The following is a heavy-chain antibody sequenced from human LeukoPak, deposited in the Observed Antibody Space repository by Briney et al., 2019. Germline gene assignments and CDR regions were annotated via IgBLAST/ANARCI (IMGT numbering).Heavy chain of an antibody. J-gene: IGHJ3*02. CDR2: ISYDGSNK. V-gene: IGHV3-30*18. CDR3: ANLYDAFDI. Sequence: GRSLRLSCAASGFTFSSYGMHWVRQAPGKGLEWVAVISYDGSNKYYADSVKGRFTISRDNSKNTLYLQMNSLRAEDTAVYYCANLYDAFDIWGQGTMVTVSS. CDR1: GFTFSSYG.